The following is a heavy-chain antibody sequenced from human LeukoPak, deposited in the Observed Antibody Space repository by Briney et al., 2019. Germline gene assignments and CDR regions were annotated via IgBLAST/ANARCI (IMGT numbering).Heavy chain of an antibody. V-gene: IGHV3-23*01. CDR3: AKVHAAVGGYYDISGYSHPFFDY. CDR1: GFTFSRHA. Sequence: SGGSLTLFCAASGFTFSRHAKSWVRQAPGKGLEWVSAISGSGGSTYYADSVKGRFTISRDDPKNTLYLQMNSLGAEDTDVYYCAKVHAAVGGYYDISGYSHPFFDYWGQGSLVGVSS. D-gene: IGHD3-22*01. J-gene: IGHJ4*02. CDR2: ISGSGGST.